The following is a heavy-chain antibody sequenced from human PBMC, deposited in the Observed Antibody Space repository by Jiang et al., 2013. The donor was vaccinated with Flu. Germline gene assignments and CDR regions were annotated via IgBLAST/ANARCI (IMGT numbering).Heavy chain of an antibody. CDR1: GGSISSSSYY. J-gene: IGHJ4*02. Sequence: GSGLVKPSETLSLTCTVSGGSISSSSYYWGWIRQPPGKGLEWIGSIFYSGSTYYNPSLKSRVTISVDTSKNQFSLRLSSVTAADTAVYYCARRLFWTGYECFDYWGQGTLGHRLL. CDR2: IFYSGST. CDR3: ARRLFWTGYECFDY. D-gene: IGHD3/OR15-3a*01. V-gene: IGHV4-39*01.